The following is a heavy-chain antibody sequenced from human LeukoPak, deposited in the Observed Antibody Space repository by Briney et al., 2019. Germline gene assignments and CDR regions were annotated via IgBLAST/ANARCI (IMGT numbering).Heavy chain of an antibody. Sequence: GGSLRLSCAASGFTFSSYAMSWVRQAPGKGLEWVSILYGDGSAYYADSVKGRFTISRDNSKNTLYLQMNRLRAEDTAVYYCATPHNKPAGFEYWGQGTLVTVSS. J-gene: IGHJ4*02. CDR1: GFTFSSYA. CDR3: ATPHNKPAGFEY. D-gene: IGHD6-25*01. CDR2: LYGDGSA. V-gene: IGHV3-66*04.